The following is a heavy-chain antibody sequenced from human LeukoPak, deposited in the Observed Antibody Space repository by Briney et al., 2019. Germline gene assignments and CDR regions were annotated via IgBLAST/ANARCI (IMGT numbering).Heavy chain of an antibody. CDR1: GGSISSSSYY. D-gene: IGHD3-3*01. J-gene: IGHJ6*02. V-gene: IGHV4-39*02. CDR2: IYYSGST. CDR3: AREKIAELRFLEWFRDGFGMDV. Sequence: NPSETLSLTCTVSGGSISSSSYYWGWIRQPPGKGLEWIGSIYYSGSTYYNPSLKSRVTISVDTSKNQFSLKLSSVTAADTAVYYCAREKIAELRFLEWFRDGFGMDVWGQGTTVTVSS.